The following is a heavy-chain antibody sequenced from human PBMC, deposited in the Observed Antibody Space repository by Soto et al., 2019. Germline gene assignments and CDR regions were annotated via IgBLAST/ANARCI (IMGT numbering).Heavy chain of an antibody. V-gene: IGHV1-46*01. D-gene: IGHD3-16*01. Sequence: ASVKVSCKASGYTFTIYYMHWVLQAPGQGLEWMGIINPSGGSTSYAQKFQGRVTMTRDTSTSTVYMELSSLRSEDTAVYYCARVGMGAYYFDYWGQGTLVTVSS. CDR3: ARVGMGAYYFDY. CDR1: GYTFTIYY. CDR2: INPSGGST. J-gene: IGHJ4*02.